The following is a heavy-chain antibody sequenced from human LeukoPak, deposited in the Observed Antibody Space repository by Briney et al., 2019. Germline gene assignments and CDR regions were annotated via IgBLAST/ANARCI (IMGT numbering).Heavy chain of an antibody. V-gene: IGHV3-30*02. Sequence: GGSLRLSCAESGVTFSNYGMHWVRQAPGKGLEWVTFIRYDGSNKYYADSVKGRFTISRDNSKNTLYLQMNSLRAEDTAVYYCAKRDRMYTSGSYYFDYWGQGTLVTVSS. J-gene: IGHJ4*02. CDR3: AKRDRMYTSGSYYFDY. CDR2: IRYDGSNK. D-gene: IGHD6-19*01. CDR1: GVTFSNYG.